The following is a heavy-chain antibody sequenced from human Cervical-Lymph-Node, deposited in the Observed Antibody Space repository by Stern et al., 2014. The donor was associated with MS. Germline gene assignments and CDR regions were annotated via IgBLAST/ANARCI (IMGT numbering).Heavy chain of an antibody. CDR3: AHRHIAVGGSAPPKWFDP. V-gene: IGHV2-5*02. Sequence: QVTLQESGPTLLKPTQTLTLTCTFSGFSLSTSGVGVSRIAQPPGNAPEWLALLNWDEDKVYSPSLKNRLTITKDTSKNQVVLKMTNMDPMDTATYYCAHRHIAVGGSAPPKWFDPWGQGTLVTVSS. D-gene: IGHD6-19*01. CDR1: GFSLSTSGVG. CDR2: LNWDEDK. J-gene: IGHJ5*02.